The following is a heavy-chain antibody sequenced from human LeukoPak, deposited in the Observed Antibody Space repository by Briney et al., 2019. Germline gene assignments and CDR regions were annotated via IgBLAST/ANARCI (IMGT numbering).Heavy chain of an antibody. D-gene: IGHD2-2*01. CDR1: GFTFSSYG. CDR3: AREDLGYCSSTSCSTHYYYYGMDV. Sequence: PGGSLRLSCAASGFTFSSYGMHWVRQAPGKGLEWVAVISYDGSNKYYADSVKGRFTISRDNSKNTLYLQMNSLRAEDTAVYYCAREDLGYCSSTSCSTHYYYYGMDVWGQGTTVTVSS. CDR2: ISYDGSNK. V-gene: IGHV3-30*03. J-gene: IGHJ6*02.